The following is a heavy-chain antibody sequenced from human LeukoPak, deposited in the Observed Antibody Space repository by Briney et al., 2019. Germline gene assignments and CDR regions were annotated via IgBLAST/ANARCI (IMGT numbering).Heavy chain of an antibody. D-gene: IGHD2-15*01. CDR2: IIPIFGTA. CDR1: GGTFSSYA. J-gene: IGHJ4*02. V-gene: IGHV1-69*06. CDR3: ARDRYCSGGSCYGFDY. Sequence: SVKVSCKASGGTFSSYAISWVRQAPGQGLEWMGGIIPIFGTANYAQKFQGRVTITADKSTSTAYMELSSLRSEDTAVYYCARDRYCSGGSCYGFDYWGQGTLVTLSS.